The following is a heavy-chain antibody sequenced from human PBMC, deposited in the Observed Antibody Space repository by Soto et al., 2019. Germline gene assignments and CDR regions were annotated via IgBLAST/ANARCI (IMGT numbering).Heavy chain of an antibody. CDR3: ARGGATIFGVIDS. D-gene: IGHD3-3*02. J-gene: IGHJ4*02. Sequence: ASVKVSCKASGYSFFSYYIHWVRQAPGQGLEWMGRFLASGGNTDYAQRFRGRVSMTRDTSSTNTVSLELTSLTSDDTAVYYCARGGATIFGVIDSWGQGTRVTVSS. CDR2: FLASGGNT. V-gene: IGHV1-46*01. CDR1: GYSFFSYY.